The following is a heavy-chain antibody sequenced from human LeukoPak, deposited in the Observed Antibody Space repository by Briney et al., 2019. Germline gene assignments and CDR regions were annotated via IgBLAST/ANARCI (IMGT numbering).Heavy chain of an antibody. D-gene: IGHD5-18*01. CDR3: ARDLSGVTGYTYGRGIDY. J-gene: IGHJ4*02. V-gene: IGHV3-21*01. CDR1: GFTFSRYS. CDR2: ISGTGSYK. Sequence: GGSLRLSCAASGFTFSRYSMNWVRQAPGKGLEWVSSISGTGSYKYYADSVKGRFTISRDNAKNSLYLQMNSLRAEDTAVYYCARDLSGVTGYTYGRGIDYWGQGTLVTVSS.